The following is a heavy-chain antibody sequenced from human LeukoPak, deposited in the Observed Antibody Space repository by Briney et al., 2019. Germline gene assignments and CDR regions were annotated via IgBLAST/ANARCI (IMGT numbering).Heavy chain of an antibody. CDR3: ARDPHRTAMVTDY. V-gene: IGHV1-18*01. CDR2: MNPNSGNT. CDR1: GYTFTSYD. D-gene: IGHD5-18*01. J-gene: IGHJ4*02. Sequence: ASVKVSCKASGYTFTSYDINWVRQATGQGLEWMGWMNPNSGNTNYAQKLQGRVTMTTDTSTSTAYMELRSLRSDDTAVYYCARDPHRTAMVTDYWGQGTLVTVSS.